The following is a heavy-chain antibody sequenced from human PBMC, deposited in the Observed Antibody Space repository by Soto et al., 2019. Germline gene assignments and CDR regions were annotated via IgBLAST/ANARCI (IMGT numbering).Heavy chain of an antibody. CDR1: GGSISSGTSY. V-gene: IGHV4-31*03. D-gene: IGHD2-21*02. CDR2: IYFTAAT. J-gene: IGHJ4*02. CDR3: ASIPRRGYSYGIDY. Sequence: QMQLQESGPGLVKPSQTLSLTCNVSGGSISSGTSYWTWIRQHPGEGLEWIGHIYFTAATYSNPSLRSRLSMSVDTSKNQFSLKLTSVTAADTATYYCASIPRRGYSYGIDYWGQGTLVTVSS.